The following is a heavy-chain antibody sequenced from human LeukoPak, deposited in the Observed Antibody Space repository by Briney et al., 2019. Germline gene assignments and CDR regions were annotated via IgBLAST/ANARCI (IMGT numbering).Heavy chain of an antibody. CDR3: AKGRGYSGYGAVFDY. Sequence: QPGGSLRLSCAASGFTFSSYWMSWVRQAPGKGLEWVANIKQDGSEKYYVDSVKGRFTISRDNSKNTLYLQMNSLRAEDTAVYYCAKGRGYSGYGAVFDYWGQGTLVTVSS. D-gene: IGHD5-12*01. CDR2: IKQDGSEK. V-gene: IGHV3-7*01. J-gene: IGHJ4*02. CDR1: GFTFSSYW.